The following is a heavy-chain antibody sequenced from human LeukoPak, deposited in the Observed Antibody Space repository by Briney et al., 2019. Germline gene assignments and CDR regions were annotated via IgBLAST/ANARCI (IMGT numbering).Heavy chain of an antibody. CDR2: INHSGST. D-gene: IGHD3-3*01. V-gene: IGHV4-34*01. CDR3: ARXGITXFGVVIEAFYI. Sequence: PAETLXLTCAVYGVSFSGYYWSWVRQPPGKGLEWVGEINHSGSTKYNPSLKRGGTITVETTKNQFSLKLRDGHGADTAVYYYARXGITXFGVVIEAFYIWGQGTMVTVAS. CDR1: GVSFSGYY. J-gene: IGHJ3*02.